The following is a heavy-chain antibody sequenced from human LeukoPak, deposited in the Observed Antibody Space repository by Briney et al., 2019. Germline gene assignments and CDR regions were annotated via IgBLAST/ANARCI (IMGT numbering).Heavy chain of an antibody. D-gene: IGHD6-6*01. V-gene: IGHV3-30*02. CDR3: AKAAGIAARPLYFQH. Sequence: GGSLRLSCAASGFTFSTYGMHWVRQAPGKGLEWVAFIRYDGTNKNYVDSVKGRFTISRGNSKNTLYLQMNSLRAEDTAVYYCAKAAGIAARPLYFQHWGQGTLVTVSS. J-gene: IGHJ1*01. CDR1: GFTFSTYG. CDR2: IRYDGTNK.